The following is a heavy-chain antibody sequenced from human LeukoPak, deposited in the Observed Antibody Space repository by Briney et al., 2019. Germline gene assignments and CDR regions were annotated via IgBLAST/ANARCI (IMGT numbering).Heavy chain of an antibody. D-gene: IGHD6-19*01. CDR2: ISAYNGNT. CDR1: GYTFTSYG. CDR3: ARAVEQWLEFDY. Sequence: ASVKVSCKASGYTFTSYGISWMRQAPGQGLEWMGWISAYNGNTNYAQKLQGRVTMTTDTSTSTAYMELRSLRSGDTAVYYCARAVEQWLEFDYWGQGTLVTVSS. V-gene: IGHV1-18*01. J-gene: IGHJ4*02.